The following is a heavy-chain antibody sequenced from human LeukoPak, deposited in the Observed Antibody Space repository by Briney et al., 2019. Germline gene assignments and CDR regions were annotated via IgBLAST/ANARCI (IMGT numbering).Heavy chain of an antibody. CDR2: ISSSSSYI. Sequence: GGPLRLSCAASGFTFSSYSMNWVRQAPGKGLEWVSSISSSSSYIYYADSVKGRFTISRDNAKNSLYLQMNSLRAEDTAVYYCARDGHIGSSSNWFDPWGQGTLVTVSS. D-gene: IGHD6-13*01. J-gene: IGHJ5*02. CDR3: ARDGHIGSSSNWFDP. CDR1: GFTFSSYS. V-gene: IGHV3-21*01.